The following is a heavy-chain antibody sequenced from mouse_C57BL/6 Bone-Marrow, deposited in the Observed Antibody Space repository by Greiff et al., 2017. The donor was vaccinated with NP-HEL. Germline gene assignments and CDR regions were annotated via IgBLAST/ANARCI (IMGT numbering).Heavy chain of an antibody. D-gene: IGHD1-1*01. V-gene: IGHV1-55*01. CDR3: ARITTTYYAMDY. CDR2: IYPGSGST. J-gene: IGHJ4*01. Sequence: QVQLQQSGAELVKPGASVKMSCKASGYTFTSYWIPWVKQRPGQGLEWIGDIYPGSGSTNYNEKFKGKATLTVDTSSSTAYMQLSSLTSEDSAVYYCARITTTYYAMDYWGQGTSVTVSA. CDR1: GYTFTSYW.